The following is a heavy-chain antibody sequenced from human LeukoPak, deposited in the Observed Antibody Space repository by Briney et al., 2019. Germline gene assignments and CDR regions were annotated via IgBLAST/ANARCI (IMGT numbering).Heavy chain of an antibody. CDR3: AKGVDGYCSGSSCHAYDC. CDR2: IRGNGIDT. Sequence: PGGSLRLSCAPSEFTFSNYAMSWIRQAPGGGLEWVSDIRGNGIDTYYADSVNGRFTISRDNSKNTLSLQMSSLRAEDTAVYYCAKGVDGYCSGSSCHAYDCWGQGTLVTVSS. CDR1: EFTFSNYA. J-gene: IGHJ4*02. D-gene: IGHD2-15*01. V-gene: IGHV3-23*01.